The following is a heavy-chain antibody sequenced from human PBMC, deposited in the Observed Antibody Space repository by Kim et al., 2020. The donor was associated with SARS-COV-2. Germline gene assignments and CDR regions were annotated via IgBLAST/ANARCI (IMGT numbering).Heavy chain of an antibody. V-gene: IGHV1-69*13. CDR1: VGTFSSYA. D-gene: IGHD5-18*01. Sequence: SVKVSCKASVGTFSSYAISWVRQAPGQGLEWMGGIIPIFGTANYAQKFQGRVTITADESTSTAYMELSSLRSEDTAVYYCARVRTAMGYYYYGMDVWGQGTTVTVSS. J-gene: IGHJ6*02. CDR3: ARVRTAMGYYYYGMDV. CDR2: IIPIFGTA.